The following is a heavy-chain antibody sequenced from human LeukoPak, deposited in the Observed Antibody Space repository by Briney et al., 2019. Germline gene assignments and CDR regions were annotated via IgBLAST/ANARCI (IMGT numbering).Heavy chain of an antibody. D-gene: IGHD6-13*01. J-gene: IGHJ4*02. Sequence: GGSLRLSCVASGFTFSSYYMSWVRQAPGKGLEWVAHIGPDGNDKYYVDSVKGRFTISRDNAKNSLYLQVNSLRAEDTAVYYCAKEQAAAGKGYYFDYWGQGTLVTVSS. V-gene: IGHV3-7*01. CDR2: IGPDGNDK. CDR1: GFTFSSYY. CDR3: AKEQAAAGKGYYFDY.